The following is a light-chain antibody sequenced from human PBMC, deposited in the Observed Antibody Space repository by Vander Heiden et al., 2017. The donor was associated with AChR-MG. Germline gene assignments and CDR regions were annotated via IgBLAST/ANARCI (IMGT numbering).Light chain of an antibody. CDR2: AAS. J-gene: IGKJ4*01. Sequence: DIQMTQSPSSLSASVGDRVTITCRASQGISNSLAWYQQRPGKVPKVLLYAASRWESGVPSRFSGSGSGTDYTLTISSLQPEDFATYYCQQDASPALTFGGGTKVEIK. V-gene: IGKV1-NL1*01. CDR3: QQDASPALT. CDR1: QGISNS.